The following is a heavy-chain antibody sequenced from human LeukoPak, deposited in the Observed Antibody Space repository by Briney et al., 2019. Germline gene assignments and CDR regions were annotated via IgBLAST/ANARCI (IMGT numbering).Heavy chain of an antibody. V-gene: IGHV3-49*04. J-gene: IGHJ3*02. D-gene: IGHD7-27*01. Sequence: PGGSLRLSCTASGFNFGDYAMSWVRQAPGKGLEWVSLIRRKAYGGTTEYAASVKGRFTISRDDSKSIAYLQMNSLTTEDTAVYYCTRGPGDQPQREDAFDIWGQGTMVTVSS. CDR2: IRRKAYGGTT. CDR3: TRGPGDQPQREDAFDI. CDR1: GFNFGDYA.